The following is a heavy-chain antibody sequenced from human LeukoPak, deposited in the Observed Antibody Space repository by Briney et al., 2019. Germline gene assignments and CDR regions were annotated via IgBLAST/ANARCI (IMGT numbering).Heavy chain of an antibody. CDR3: ARVRGRQQLVYFDY. D-gene: IGHD6-13*01. CDR2: ISSSSSYT. Sequence: RGSLRLSCAASGFTFSDYYMTWIRRAPGKGLEWVSYISSSSSYTNYADSVKGRFTISRDNAKNSLYLQMNSLRAEDSAVYYCARVRGRQQLVYFDYWGQGTLVTVSS. V-gene: IGHV3-11*06. CDR1: GFTFSDYY. J-gene: IGHJ4*02.